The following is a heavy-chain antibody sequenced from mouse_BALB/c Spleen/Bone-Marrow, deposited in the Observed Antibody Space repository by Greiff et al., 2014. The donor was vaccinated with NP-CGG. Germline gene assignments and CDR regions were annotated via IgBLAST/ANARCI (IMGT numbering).Heavy chain of an antibody. CDR3: ARKEGGYYVMDY. J-gene: IGHJ4*01. CDR1: GFSLSRYN. CDR2: IWGGGGT. V-gene: IGHV2-6-4*01. Sequence: VQRVESGPGLVAPSQNLSITCTVSGFSLSRYNIHWIRQPPGKGLEWLGMIWGGGGTDHNSALKSRLRISKDNSKSQIFLKINSLQIDDTAMYYCARKEGGYYVMDYWGQGTSVTVSS.